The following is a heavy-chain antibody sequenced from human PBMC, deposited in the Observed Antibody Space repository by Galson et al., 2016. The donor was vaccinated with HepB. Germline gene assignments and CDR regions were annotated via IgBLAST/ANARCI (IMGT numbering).Heavy chain of an antibody. D-gene: IGHD1-26*01. Sequence: CKASGYTFTTYSITWVRQAPGQGLEWMGWISAYNGDTNYAQKLQGRVTMTTDTSTSTAYMELRSLRSDDTAVYYCARGVGGATWGYGMDVWGQGTTVTVSS. J-gene: IGHJ6*02. CDR2: ISAYNGDT. CDR1: GYTFTTYS. V-gene: IGHV1-18*01. CDR3: ARGVGGATWGYGMDV.